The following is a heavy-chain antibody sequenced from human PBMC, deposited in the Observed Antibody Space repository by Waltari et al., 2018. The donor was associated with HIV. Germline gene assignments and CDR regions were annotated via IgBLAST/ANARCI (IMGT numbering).Heavy chain of an antibody. V-gene: IGHV4-34*01. CDR3: ARGGVRGVTDTSGWFDP. CDR1: GGSFSGYY. D-gene: IGHD3-10*01. J-gene: IGHJ5*02. CDR2: IKHSGST. Sequence: QVQLQQWGAGLLKPSATLSPTCAVYGGSFSGYYWSWIRQPPGKGLGWIGEIKHSGSTNYNPSLKSRVTISVDTSKNQFSLKLSSVTAADTAVYYCARGGVRGVTDTSGWFDPWGQGTLVTVSS.